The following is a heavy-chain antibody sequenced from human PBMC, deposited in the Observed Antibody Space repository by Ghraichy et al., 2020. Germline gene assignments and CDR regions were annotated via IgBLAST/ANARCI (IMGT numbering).Heavy chain of an antibody. CDR1: GFTFSSYW. CDR2: ISGDGSTT. J-gene: IGHJ3*02. D-gene: IGHD2-8*01. V-gene: IGHV3-74*01. Sequence: GGSLRLSCAASGFTFSSYWMHWVRQGPGKGLVWVARISGDGSTTGYADSVEGRFTVSRDNAKSILYLQMNSLSAGDTALYYCVPNPFDIWGRGTMVTVS. CDR3: VPNPFDI.